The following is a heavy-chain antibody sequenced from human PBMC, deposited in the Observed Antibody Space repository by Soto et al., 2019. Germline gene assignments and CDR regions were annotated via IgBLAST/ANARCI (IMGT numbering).Heavy chain of an antibody. CDR2: ISYDGSNQ. J-gene: IGHJ5*02. D-gene: IGHD3-10*01. CDR1: GFTFSSYG. V-gene: IGHV3-30*03. Sequence: PGGSLRLSCAASGFTFSSYGMHWVRQAPGKGLEWVAVISYDGSNQYYADSVKGRFTISRDNSKNTLYLQMNSLRAEDTAVYYCARDLGGYYGSGSYYTWFDPWGQGTLVTVSS. CDR3: ARDLGGYYGSGSYYTWFDP.